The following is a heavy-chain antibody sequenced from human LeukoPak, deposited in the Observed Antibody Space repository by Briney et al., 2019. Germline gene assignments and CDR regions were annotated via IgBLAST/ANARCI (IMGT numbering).Heavy chain of an antibody. J-gene: IGHJ4*02. V-gene: IGHV3-23*01. CDR2: ISGSGGST. CDR1: GFSFSSYA. CDR3: AKHYSGSYYLLDY. D-gene: IGHD1-26*01. Sequence: GGSLRLSCAASGFSFSSYAMSWVRQAPGKGLEWVSAISGSGGSTYYADSVKGRFTISRDNSKNTLYLQMNSLRAEDTAVYYCAKHYSGSYYLLDYWGQGTLVTVSS.